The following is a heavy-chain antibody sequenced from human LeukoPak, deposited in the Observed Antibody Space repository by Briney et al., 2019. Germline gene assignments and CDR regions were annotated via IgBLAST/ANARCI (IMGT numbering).Heavy chain of an antibody. Sequence: GGSLRLSCAASGFTFSSYAMSWVRQAPGKGLEWVSSISSSSSYIYYADSVKGRFTISRDNAKNSLYLQMNSLRAEDTAVYYCAAGVVTATLDYWGQGTLVTVSS. D-gene: IGHD2-21*02. CDR2: ISSSSSYI. CDR1: GFTFSSYA. V-gene: IGHV3-21*01. CDR3: AAGVVTATLDY. J-gene: IGHJ4*02.